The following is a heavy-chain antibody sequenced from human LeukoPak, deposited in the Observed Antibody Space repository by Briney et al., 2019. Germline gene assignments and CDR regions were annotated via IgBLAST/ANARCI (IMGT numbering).Heavy chain of an antibody. J-gene: IGHJ6*02. Sequence: GASVKVSCKASGGTFSSYTISWVRQAPGQGLEWMGRIIPILGIANYAQKFQGRVTITVDKSTSTAYMELSSLRSEDTAVYYCARAGYSYGPYYYGMDVWGQGTTVTVSS. CDR2: IIPILGIA. D-gene: IGHD5-18*01. CDR3: ARAGYSYGPYYYGMDV. V-gene: IGHV1-69*02. CDR1: GGTFSSYT.